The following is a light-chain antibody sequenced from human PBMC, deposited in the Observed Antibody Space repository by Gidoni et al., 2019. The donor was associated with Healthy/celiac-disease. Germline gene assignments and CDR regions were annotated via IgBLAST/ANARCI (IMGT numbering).Light chain of an antibody. J-gene: IGKJ1*01. Sequence: DIQMTQSPSSLSASVGDRVIITCRASQSISSYLNWYQQKPGKAPKLLNYAASSLQSWVPSRFSGSGSRTYFTLTISSLQPEDFATYYCQQSYSTPRTFGQGTKVEIK. V-gene: IGKV1-39*01. CDR1: QSISSY. CDR3: QQSYSTPRT. CDR2: AAS.